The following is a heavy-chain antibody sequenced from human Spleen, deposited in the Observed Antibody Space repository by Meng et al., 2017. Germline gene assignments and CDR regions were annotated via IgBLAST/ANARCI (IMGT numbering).Heavy chain of an antibody. Sequence: ASVKVSCKASGYTFTSYAMNWVRQAPGQGLEWMGWINTNTGNPTYAQGFTGRFVFSLDTSVSTAYLQISSLKAEDTAVYYCARGVHPDYSNYLPLLDYWGQGTLVTVSS. CDR2: INTNTGNP. V-gene: IGHV7-4-1*02. D-gene: IGHD4-11*01. CDR1: GYTFTSYA. CDR3: ARGVHPDYSNYLPLLDY. J-gene: IGHJ4*02.